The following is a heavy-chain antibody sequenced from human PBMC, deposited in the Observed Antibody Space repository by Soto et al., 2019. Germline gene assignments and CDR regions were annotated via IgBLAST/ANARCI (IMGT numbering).Heavy chain of an antibody. J-gene: IGHJ6*02. CDR2: IIPIFGTA. CDR1: GGTFSSYA. V-gene: IGHV1-69*13. CDR3: SLRGNIFLEWSARNYYGMDV. D-gene: IGHD3-3*01. Sequence: GASVKVSCKASGGTFSSYAISWVRQAPGQGLEWMGGIIPIFGTANYAQKFQGRVTITADESTSTAYMELSSLRSEDTAVYYCSLRGNIFLEWSARNYYGMDVWGQGTTVPVSS.